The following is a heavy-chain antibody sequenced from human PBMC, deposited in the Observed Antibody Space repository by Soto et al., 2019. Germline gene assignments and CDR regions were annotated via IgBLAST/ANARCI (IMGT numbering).Heavy chain of an antibody. CDR2: IYYSGST. V-gene: IGHV4-59*01. CDR1: GGSISSYY. J-gene: IGHJ4*02. D-gene: IGHD3-22*01. Sequence: SETLSLTCTVSGGSISSYYWSWIRQPPGKGLEWIGYIYYSGSTNYNPSLKSRVTISVDTSKNQFSLKLSSVTAADTAVYYCARGYYFDYFDYCGQGTLVTVSS. CDR3: ARGYYFDYFDY.